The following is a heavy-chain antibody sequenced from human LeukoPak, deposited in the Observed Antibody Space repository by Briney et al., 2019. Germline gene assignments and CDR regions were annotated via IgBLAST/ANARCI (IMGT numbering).Heavy chain of an antibody. CDR2: INPNSGGT. J-gene: IGHJ5*02. Sequence: GASVKVSCKASGYTFTCYYMHWVRRAPGQGLEWMGWINPNSGGTNYAQKFQGRATMTRDTSIRTAYVELSRLRSDDTAVYYCARDPAMSSYGLVSCFDPLGQGTLVTVSS. V-gene: IGHV1-2*02. CDR1: GYTFTCYY. D-gene: IGHD5-18*01. CDR3: ARDPAMSSYGLVSCFDP.